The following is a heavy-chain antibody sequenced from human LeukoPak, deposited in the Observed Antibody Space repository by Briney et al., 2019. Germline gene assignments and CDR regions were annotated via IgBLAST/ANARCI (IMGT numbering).Heavy chain of an antibody. CDR1: GDSIRSYY. D-gene: IGHD2-2*01. Sequence: SETLSLTCRVSGDSIRSYYWSWIRQPAGKGLEWIGRCHTSGSTNYNPSLKTRVTMSVDTSKNQFSLRLSSVTAADTAVYYCAREGTYCSRTSCYDSFLDYWGQGTLVTVSS. V-gene: IGHV4-4*07. J-gene: IGHJ4*02. CDR3: AREGTYCSRTSCYDSFLDY. CDR2: CHTSGST.